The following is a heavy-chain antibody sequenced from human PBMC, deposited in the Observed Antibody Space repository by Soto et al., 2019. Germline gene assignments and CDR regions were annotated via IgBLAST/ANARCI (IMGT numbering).Heavy chain of an antibody. Sequence: PSETLSLTCTVSGGSISSGGYYWSWIRQHPGKGLEWIGYIYYSGSTNYNPSLKSRVTISVDTSKNQFSLKLSSVTAADTAVYYCAREGGYGEPYYYGMDVWGQGTTVTAP. CDR2: IYYSGST. J-gene: IGHJ6*02. CDR3: AREGGYGEPYYYGMDV. CDR1: GGSISSGGYY. V-gene: IGHV4-61*08. D-gene: IGHD4-17*01.